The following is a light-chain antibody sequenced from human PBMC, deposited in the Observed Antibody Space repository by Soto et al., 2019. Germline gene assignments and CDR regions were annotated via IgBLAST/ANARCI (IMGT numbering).Light chain of an antibody. J-gene: IGKJ4*01. V-gene: IGKV3-20*01. CDR3: QQYGSSPLT. CDR2: GAS. CDR1: QSVSNNY. Sequence: EIVLTQSPGTLSLSPGERATLSCRASQSVSNNYLAWYQQKPGQAPRLLIYGASTRATGIPARFSGSGSGTEFTLTISSLEPEDFAVYYCQQYGSSPLTFGGGTKVDIK.